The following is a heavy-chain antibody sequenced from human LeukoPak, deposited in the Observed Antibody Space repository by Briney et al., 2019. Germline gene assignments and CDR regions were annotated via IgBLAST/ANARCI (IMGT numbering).Heavy chain of an antibody. CDR2: ISSSSSYI. V-gene: IGHV3-21*01. Sequence: GGSPTLSCAASGFTFSSYSMNWVRQAPGKGLEWVSSISSSSSYIYYADSVKGRFTISRDNAKNSLYLQMNSLRAEDTAVYYCARDSGAVVTITLKADYWGQGTLVTVSS. CDR3: ARDSGAVVTITLKADY. D-gene: IGHD5-24*01. CDR1: GFTFSSYS. J-gene: IGHJ4*02.